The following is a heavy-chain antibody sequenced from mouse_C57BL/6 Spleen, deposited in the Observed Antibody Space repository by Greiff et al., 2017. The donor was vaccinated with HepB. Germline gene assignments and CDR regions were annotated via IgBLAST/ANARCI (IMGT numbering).Heavy chain of an antibody. V-gene: IGHV7-1*01. J-gene: IGHJ4*01. D-gene: IGHD2-2*01. CDR3: ARDAPGYDDAMDY. Sequence: DVKLVESGGGLVQSGRSLRLSCATSGFTFSDFYMEWVRQAPGKGLEWIAASRNKANDYTTEYSASVKGRFIVSRDTSQSILYLQMNALRAEDTAIYYCARDAPGYDDAMDYWGQGTSVTVSS. CDR1: GFTFSDFY. CDR2: SRNKANDYTT.